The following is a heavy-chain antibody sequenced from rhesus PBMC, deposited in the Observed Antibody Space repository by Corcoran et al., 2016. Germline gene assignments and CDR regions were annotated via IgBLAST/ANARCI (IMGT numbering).Heavy chain of an antibody. V-gene: IGHV4-160*01. Sequence: QLQESGPGLVKPSETLSLTCAVSGGSISSNFWGWIRQPPGKGLEWIGRISGSDGTPAYSPSLKSRVTILVDTSKTQFSLKVNSVTAADTAVYYCARGSNLSGLDFWGQGVAVTVSS. CDR1: GGSISSNF. CDR2: ISGSDGTP. J-gene: IGHJ6*01. CDR3: ARGSNLSGLDF. D-gene: IGHD4-23*01.